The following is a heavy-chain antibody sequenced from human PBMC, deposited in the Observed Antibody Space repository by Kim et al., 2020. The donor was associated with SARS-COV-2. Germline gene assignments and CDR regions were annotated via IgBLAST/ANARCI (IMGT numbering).Heavy chain of an antibody. D-gene: IGHD5-18*01. J-gene: IGHJ4*02. CDR3: AKDGYSYGDPPNFDY. Sequence: SVKGRFTISRDKSKNTLYLQMNSRRAEDTAVYYGAKDGYSYGDPPNFDYWGQGTLVTVSS. V-gene: IGHV3-23*01.